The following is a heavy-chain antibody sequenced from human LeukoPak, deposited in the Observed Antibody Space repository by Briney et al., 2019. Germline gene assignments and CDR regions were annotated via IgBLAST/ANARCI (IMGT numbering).Heavy chain of an antibody. CDR2: INHSGST. J-gene: IGHJ4*02. CDR1: GFTVSSNY. V-gene: IGHV4-34*01. CDR3: ARGRGYYDSSGYHSAFDY. D-gene: IGHD3-22*01. Sequence: GSLRLSCAASGFTVSSNYMSWVRQPPGKGLEWIGEINHSGSTNYNPSLKSRVTISVDTSKNQFSLKLSSVTAADTAVYYCARGRGYYDSSGYHSAFDYWGQGTLVTVSS.